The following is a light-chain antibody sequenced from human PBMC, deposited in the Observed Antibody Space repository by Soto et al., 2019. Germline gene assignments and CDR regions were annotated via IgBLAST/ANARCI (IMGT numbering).Light chain of an antibody. CDR2: EVS. CDR3: SSYSTSSLWV. CDR1: NSDVGGYDY. J-gene: IGLJ3*02. V-gene: IGLV2-14*03. Sequence: QAVVTQPASVSGSPGQSITISCTGTNSDVGGYDYVSWYQQHPGKAPKFMIYEVSNRPSGVSNRFSGSKSGNTASLTISGLQAEDEAHYYCSSYSTSSLWVFGGGTKVTVL.